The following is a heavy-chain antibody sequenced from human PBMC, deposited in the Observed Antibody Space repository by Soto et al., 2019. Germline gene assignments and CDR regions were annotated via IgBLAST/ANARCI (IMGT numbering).Heavy chain of an antibody. CDR2: IYYSGST. V-gene: IGHV4-30-4*01. D-gene: IGHD2-21*02. J-gene: IGHJ5*02. CDR3: ARERGLAYCGGDCYRWFDP. Sequence: SETLSLTCTVSGGSISSGDYYWSWIRQPPGKGLEWIGYIYYSGSTYYNPSLKSRVTISVDTSKNQFSLKLSSVTAADTAVYYCARERGLAYCGGDCYRWFDPWGQGTLVTVSS. CDR1: GGSISSGDYY.